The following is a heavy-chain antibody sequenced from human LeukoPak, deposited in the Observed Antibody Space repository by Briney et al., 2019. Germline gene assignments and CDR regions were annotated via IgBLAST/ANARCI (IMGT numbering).Heavy chain of an antibody. V-gene: IGHV4-59*01. J-gene: IGHJ4*02. CDR1: GGSISNYY. D-gene: IGHD4/OR15-4a*01. CDR3: ARGANSFDY. CDR2: IYYSGST. Sequence: SETLSLTCTVSGGSISNYYWSWIRRPPGKGLGWIGYIYYSGSTNYNPSLKSRVTISVDTSKNQFSLKLSSVTAADTAVYYCARGANSFDYWGQGTLVTVSS.